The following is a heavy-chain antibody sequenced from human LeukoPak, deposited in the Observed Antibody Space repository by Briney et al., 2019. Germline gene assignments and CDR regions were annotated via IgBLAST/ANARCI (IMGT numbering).Heavy chain of an antibody. CDR2: ISSSSSYI. J-gene: IGHJ5*02. V-gene: IGHV3-21*01. Sequence: PGGSLRLSCAASGFTFSSYSMNWVRQAPGKGLEWVSSISSSSSYIYYADSVKGRSTISRDNAKNSLYLQMNSLRAEDTAVYYCARDSSSWYEGWFNPWGQGTLVTVSS. CDR3: ARDSSSWYEGWFNP. D-gene: IGHD6-13*01. CDR1: GFTFSSYS.